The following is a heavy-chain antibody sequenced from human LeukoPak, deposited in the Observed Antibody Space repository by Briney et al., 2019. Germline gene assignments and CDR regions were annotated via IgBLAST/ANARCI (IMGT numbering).Heavy chain of an antibody. Sequence: ASVKVSCKASGYTFTSYYMHWVRQAPGQGLEWMGIINPSGGSTSYAQKFQGRVTMTRDTPTSTVYMELSSLRSEDTAVYYCARDRVVVAATSYYYYGMDVWGQGTTVTVSS. V-gene: IGHV1-46*01. J-gene: IGHJ6*02. CDR2: INPSGGST. CDR1: GYTFTSYY. CDR3: ARDRVVVAATSYYYYGMDV. D-gene: IGHD2-15*01.